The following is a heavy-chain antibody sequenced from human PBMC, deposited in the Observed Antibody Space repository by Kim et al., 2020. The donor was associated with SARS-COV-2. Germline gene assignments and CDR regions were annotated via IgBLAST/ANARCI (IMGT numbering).Heavy chain of an antibody. CDR3: AKERGHRDFYW. J-gene: IGHJ4*02. D-gene: IGHD3-10*01. CDR2: T. V-gene: IGHV3-23*01. Sequence: TYFADSVKGLFTISRDNSKNTLFLQMNDLRPEDTAVYYCAKERGHRDFYWWGQGVLGTVSS.